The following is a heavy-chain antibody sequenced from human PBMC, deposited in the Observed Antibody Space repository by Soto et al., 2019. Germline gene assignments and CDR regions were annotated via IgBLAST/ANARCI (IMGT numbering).Heavy chain of an antibody. J-gene: IGHJ5*01. CDR1: GFTFSRYG. CDR3: ARDPSEGRVGNWFES. D-gene: IGHD2-2*01. Sequence: EVQLVDSGGGLVKPWGSLRLSCAASGFTFSRYGMNWLRQAPGKGLEWVASISSSTSYVYYADSVKGRFSTSRDNAKNILYLAMYARRTEDTAVYYCARDPSEGRVGNWFESWGQGTLVTVSS. CDR2: ISSSTSYV. V-gene: IGHV3-21*06.